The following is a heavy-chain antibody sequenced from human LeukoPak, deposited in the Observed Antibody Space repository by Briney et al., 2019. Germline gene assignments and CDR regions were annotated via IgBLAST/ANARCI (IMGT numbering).Heavy chain of an antibody. CDR1: GDSVSSNSAA. CDR3: ARDLPLYYYDSSGSDAFDI. Sequence: PSQTLSLTCAISGDSVSSNSAAWNWIRQSPSRGLEWLGRTYYRSKWYNDYAVSVKSRITINPDTSKNQFSLQLNSVTPEDTAVYYCARDLPLYYYDSSGSDAFDIWGQGTMVTVSS. J-gene: IGHJ3*02. D-gene: IGHD3-22*01. V-gene: IGHV6-1*01. CDR2: TYYRSKWYN.